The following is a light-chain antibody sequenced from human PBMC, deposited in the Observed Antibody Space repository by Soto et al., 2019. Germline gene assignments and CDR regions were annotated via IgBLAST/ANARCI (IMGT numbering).Light chain of an antibody. CDR3: QQYYSYPFT. V-gene: IGKV1-12*01. Sequence: DIQMTQSPSSVSASVGDRVTITCRASQTISSWLAWYQQKPGKAPKLLIYAASTLQSGVPSRFSGSGSGTDFTLTISCLQSEDFATYYCQQYYSYPFTFGQGTRLEIK. CDR2: AAS. J-gene: IGKJ5*01. CDR1: QTISSW.